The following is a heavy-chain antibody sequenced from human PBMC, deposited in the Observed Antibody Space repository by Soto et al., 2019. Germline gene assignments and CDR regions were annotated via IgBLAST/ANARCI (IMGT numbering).Heavy chain of an antibody. CDR2: IYYTGST. D-gene: IGHD3-10*01. V-gene: IGHV4-59*01. J-gene: IGHJ5*02. CDR3: ARDMFRGVMWWFDP. CDR1: GGSISTYY. Sequence: SETLSLTCTVSGGSISTYYWNWIRQPPGKGLEWIGYIYYTGSTNYNPSLKSRVTMSVDTSKNQFSLKLSSVTAADTAVYYCARDMFRGVMWWFDPWGQGTLVTVSS.